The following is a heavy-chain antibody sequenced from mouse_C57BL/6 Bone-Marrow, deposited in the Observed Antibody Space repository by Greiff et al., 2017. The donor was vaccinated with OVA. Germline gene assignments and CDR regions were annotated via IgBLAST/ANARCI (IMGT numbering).Heavy chain of an antibody. V-gene: IGHV5-9-1*02. CDR1: GFTFSSYA. CDR2: ISSGGDYI. J-gene: IGHJ2*01. CDR3: TRDPDYYGSSLDY. Sequence: EVKLQESGEGLVKPGGSLKLSCAASGFTFSSYAMSWVRQTPEKRLEWVAYISSGGDYIYYADTVKGRFTISRDNARNTLYLQMSSLKSEDTAMYYCTRDPDYYGSSLDYWGQGTTLTVSS. D-gene: IGHD1-1*01.